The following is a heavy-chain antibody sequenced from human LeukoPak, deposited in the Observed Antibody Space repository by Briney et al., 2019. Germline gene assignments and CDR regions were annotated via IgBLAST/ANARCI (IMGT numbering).Heavy chain of an antibody. CDR2: INHSGST. J-gene: IGHJ3*02. CDR1: GGSISSYY. V-gene: IGHV4-34*01. CDR3: ARLTPYYDSSGYYRAGDAFDI. D-gene: IGHD3-22*01. Sequence: SETLSLTCTVSGGSISSYYWSWIRQPPGKGLEWIGEINHSGSTNYNPSLKSRVTISVDTSKNQFSLKLSSVTAADTAVYYCARLTPYYDSSGYYRAGDAFDIWGQGTMVTVSS.